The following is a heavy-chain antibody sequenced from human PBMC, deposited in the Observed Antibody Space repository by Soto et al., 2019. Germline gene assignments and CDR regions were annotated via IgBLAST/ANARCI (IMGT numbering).Heavy chain of an antibody. J-gene: IGHJ5*02. CDR3: AKDPSPQPTTVITPGWFDP. Sequence: SETLSLTCTVSGGSIRTGGYYWTWIRQRPGEGLEWIGYIYYTGSAYYNPSLKSRVAISVDMSKNQFSLKLNSVTAADTAVYYCAKDPSPQPTTVITPGWFDPWGQGILVTVS. CDR2: IYYTGSA. D-gene: IGHD4-17*01. V-gene: IGHV4-31*03. CDR1: GGSIRTGGYY.